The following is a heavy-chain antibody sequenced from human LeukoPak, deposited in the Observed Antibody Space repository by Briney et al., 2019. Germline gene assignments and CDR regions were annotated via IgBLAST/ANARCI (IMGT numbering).Heavy chain of an antibody. J-gene: IGHJ4*02. V-gene: IGHV3-74*01. Sequence: GGSLRLSCAVSGFTFSKYDMHWVRQAPGKGLVWVSRISSDGTNTNYSDSVKGRFTISRDNAKNTLYLQMNSLRAEDTAVYYCIRVPYWGQGALVTVSS. CDR3: IRVPY. CDR2: ISSDGTNT. CDR1: GFTFSKYD.